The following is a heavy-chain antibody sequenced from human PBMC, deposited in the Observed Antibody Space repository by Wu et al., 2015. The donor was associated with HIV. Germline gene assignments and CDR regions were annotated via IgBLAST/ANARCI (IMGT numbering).Heavy chain of an antibody. CDR2: IIPTFGTT. CDR3: ARMIKYYYDHERNYYYCGVDV. Sequence: QVQLVQSGAEVKKPGSSVKVSCKASGTTFSSYAISWVRQAPGQGPEWMGRIIPTFGTTNYAQKFQDRVTIAADESTRTVYMELSGLISEDTAVYYCARMIKYYYDHERNYYYCGVDVWDQGP. J-gene: IGHJ6*02. V-gene: IGHV1-69*13. CDR1: GTTFSSYA. D-gene: IGHD3-22*01.